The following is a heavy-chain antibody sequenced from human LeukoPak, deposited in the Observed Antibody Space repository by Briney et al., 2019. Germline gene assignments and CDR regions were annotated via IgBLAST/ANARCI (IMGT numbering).Heavy chain of an antibody. CDR3: ARGPYTAMVRGGFDY. V-gene: IGHV1-69*13. J-gene: IGHJ4*02. D-gene: IGHD5-18*01. Sequence: SVKVSCKASGGTFSVYAISWVRQAPGQGLEWMGGIIPIFGTANYAQKFQGRVTITADESTSTAYMELSSLRSEDTAVYYCARGPYTAMVRGGFDYWGQGTLVTVSS. CDR1: GGTFSVYA. CDR2: IIPIFGTA.